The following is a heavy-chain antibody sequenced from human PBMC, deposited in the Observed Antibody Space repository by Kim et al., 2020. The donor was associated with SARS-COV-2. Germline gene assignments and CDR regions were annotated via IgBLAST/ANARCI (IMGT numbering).Heavy chain of an antibody. V-gene: IGHV3-15*01. J-gene: IGHJ3*02. Sequence: DYGAPVKGRFTISRDDSKNTLYLQMNSLKTEDTAVYYCYGSGSDDAFDIWGQGTMVTVSS. CDR3: YGSGSDDAFDI. D-gene: IGHD3-10*01.